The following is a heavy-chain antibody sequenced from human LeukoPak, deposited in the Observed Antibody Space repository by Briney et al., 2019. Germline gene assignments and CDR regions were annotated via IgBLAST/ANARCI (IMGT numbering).Heavy chain of an antibody. D-gene: IGHD2-2*01. J-gene: IGHJ5*02. CDR3: ARDLFCSSTSCYSNWFDP. Sequence: ASVKVSCKASGYTFTGYYMHWVRQAPGQGLEWMGWINPNSGGTNYAQKFQGRVTMTRDTSISTAYMELGRLRSDDTAVYYCARDLFCSSTSCYSNWFDPWGQGTLVTVSS. CDR2: INPNSGGT. CDR1: GYTFTGYY. V-gene: IGHV1-2*02.